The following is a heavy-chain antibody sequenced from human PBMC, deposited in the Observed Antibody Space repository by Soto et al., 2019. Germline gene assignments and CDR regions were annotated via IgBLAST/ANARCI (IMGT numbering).Heavy chain of an antibody. V-gene: IGHV4-30-4*01. CDR3: AREGTFGGLHEF. D-gene: IGHD3-16*01. J-gene: IGHJ4*02. CDR1: GASISRGDFF. Sequence: SETLSLTCTVAGASISRGDFFWSWVRQPPGKGLEWIGHIFYSGSTYYNPSLESRVTISRDTSNNRFSLKVNSVTAADTAVYFCAREGTFGGLHEFWGQGALVTVSS. CDR2: IFYSGST.